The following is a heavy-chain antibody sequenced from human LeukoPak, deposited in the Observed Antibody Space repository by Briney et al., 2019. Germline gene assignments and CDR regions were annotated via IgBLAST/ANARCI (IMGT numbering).Heavy chain of an antibody. CDR3: AREGHGRDGYNYDDF. D-gene: IGHD5-24*01. Sequence: SETLSLTCTVSGYSVGSGYYWGWIRQSPGKRLEWIGSVYHSGSTFYNPSLKSRVTMSADKSKNQFSLKLSSVTAAGTATYYCAREGHGRDGYNYDDFWGQGILVTVSS. V-gene: IGHV4-38-2*02. CDR1: GYSVGSGYY. CDR2: VYHSGST. J-gene: IGHJ4*02.